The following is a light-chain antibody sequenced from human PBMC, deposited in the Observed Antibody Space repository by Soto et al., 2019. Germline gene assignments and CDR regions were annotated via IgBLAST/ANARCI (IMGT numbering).Light chain of an antibody. CDR3: TSYAGSNIWV. CDR1: SSDVGAYKY. Sequence: QSALTQPPSASGSPGQSVTISCTGTSSDVGAYKYVSWYQQYPGKAPKLMIYEVSKRPSGAPDRFSGSKSGNTASLTVSGLQAEDEADYYCTSYAGSNIWVFGGGTKLTVL. V-gene: IGLV2-8*01. J-gene: IGLJ3*02. CDR2: EVS.